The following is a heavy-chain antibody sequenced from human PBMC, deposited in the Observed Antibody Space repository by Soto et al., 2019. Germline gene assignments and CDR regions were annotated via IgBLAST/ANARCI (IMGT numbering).Heavy chain of an antibody. CDR3: AKDGTVVVVNATDY. V-gene: IGHV3-30*18. Sequence: PGGSLRLSCAASGFTFSSYGMHWVRQAPGKGLEWVAVISYDGSNKYYADSVKGRFTISRDNSKNTLYLQMNSLRAEDTAVYYCAKDGTVVVVNATDYWGQGTLVTVSS. CDR1: GFTFSSYG. D-gene: IGHD2-21*01. J-gene: IGHJ4*02. CDR2: ISYDGSNK.